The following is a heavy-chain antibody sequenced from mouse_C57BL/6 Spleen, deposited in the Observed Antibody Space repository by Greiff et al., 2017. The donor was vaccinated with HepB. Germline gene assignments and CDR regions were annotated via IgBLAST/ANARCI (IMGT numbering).Heavy chain of an antibody. J-gene: IGHJ4*01. CDR3: ARRRGYSNYGYAMDY. CDR2: IYWDDDK. Sequence: QVTLKESGPGILQSSQTLSLTCSFSGFSLSTSGMGVSWIRQPSGKGLEWLAHIYWDDDKRYNPSLKSRLTISKDTSRNQVFLKITSVDTADTATYYCARRRGYSNYGYAMDYWGQGTSVTVSS. V-gene: IGHV8-12*01. D-gene: IGHD2-5*01. CDR1: GFSLSTSGMG.